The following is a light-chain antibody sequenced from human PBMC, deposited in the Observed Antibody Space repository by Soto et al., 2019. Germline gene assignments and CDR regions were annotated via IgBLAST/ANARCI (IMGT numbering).Light chain of an antibody. CDR3: TQHGSSPWT. J-gene: IGKJ1*01. CDR1: QSVSSSY. Sequence: EILLTQSPGTLSLSPGEKATLSCRASQSVSSSYLAWYQQKPGPAPRPPIYGATSRAIGIPDRFSGSGSGTDFLLTISRLDPEDLAVYYCTQHGSSPWTFGQGTK. V-gene: IGKV3-20*01. CDR2: GAT.